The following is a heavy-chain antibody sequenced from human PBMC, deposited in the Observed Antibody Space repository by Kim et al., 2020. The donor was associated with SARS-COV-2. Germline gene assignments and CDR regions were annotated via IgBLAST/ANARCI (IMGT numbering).Heavy chain of an antibody. D-gene: IGHD2-15*01. V-gene: IGHV3-23*01. J-gene: IGHJ4*02. CDR3: AKVDCSGGSCLGYFDY. Sequence: SVEGRFTISRDNSKNTLYLQMNSLRAEDTAVYYCAKVDCSGGSCLGYFDYWGQGTLVTVSS.